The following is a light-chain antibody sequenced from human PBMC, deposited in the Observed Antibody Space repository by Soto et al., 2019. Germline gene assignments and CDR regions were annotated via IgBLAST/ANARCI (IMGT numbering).Light chain of an antibody. CDR1: QSVSSN. CDR3: QQYGSSPLT. J-gene: IGKJ1*01. V-gene: IGKV3-20*01. Sequence: IVMTQSPASLSVSPGERATLSCRASQSVSSNLAWYQQKPGQAPRLLIYGASSRATGIPDRFRGSGSGTDFTLTISRLEPEDFAVYYCQQYGSSPLTFGQGTKVDIK. CDR2: GAS.